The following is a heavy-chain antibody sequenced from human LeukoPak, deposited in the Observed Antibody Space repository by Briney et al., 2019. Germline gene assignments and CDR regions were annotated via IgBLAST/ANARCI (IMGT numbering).Heavy chain of an antibody. J-gene: IGHJ6*03. CDR2: IYSGGST. D-gene: IGHD5-12*01. CDR1: GFTFSDYY. V-gene: IGHV3-66*02. Sequence: GGSLRLSCAASGFTFSDYYMSWIRQAPGKGLEWVSLIYSGGSTYYADSVKGRFTVSRDNSKNTLYLQMKSLRAEDTAVYYCAKGGGYEAQYYYYYLDVWGKGTTVTISS. CDR3: AKGGGYEAQYYYYYLDV.